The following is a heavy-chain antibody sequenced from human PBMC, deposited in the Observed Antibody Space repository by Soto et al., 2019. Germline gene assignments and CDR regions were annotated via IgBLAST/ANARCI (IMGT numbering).Heavy chain of an antibody. CDR1: GGSFSGYY. CDR3: AGIIVWEQQLVPPPFDY. V-gene: IGHV4-34*01. J-gene: IGHJ4*02. CDR2: INHSGST. D-gene: IGHD6-13*01. Sequence: SETLSLTCAVYGGSFSGYYWSWIRQPPGKGLEWIGEINHSGSTKYNPSIKSRVTISVDTSKNQFSLKLSSVTAADTAVYYCAGIIVWEQQLVPPPFDYWGQGTLVTVSS.